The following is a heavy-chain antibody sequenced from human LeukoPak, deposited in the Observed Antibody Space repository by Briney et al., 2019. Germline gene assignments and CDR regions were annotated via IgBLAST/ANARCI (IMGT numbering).Heavy chain of an antibody. CDR3: AKSVDYDSSGYYLAYYFDY. CDR1: GFTFDDYA. CDR2: ISWNSGSI. D-gene: IGHD3-22*01. J-gene: IGHJ4*02. V-gene: IGHV3-9*01. Sequence: PGGSLRFSCAASGFTFDDYAMHWVRQAPGKGLEWVSGISWNSGSIGYADSVKGRFTISRDNAKNSLYLQMNSLRAEDTALYYCAKSVDYDSSGYYLAYYFDYWGQGTLVTVSS.